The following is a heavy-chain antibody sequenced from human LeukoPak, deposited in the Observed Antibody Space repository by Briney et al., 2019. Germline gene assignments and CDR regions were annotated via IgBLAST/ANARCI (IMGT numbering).Heavy chain of an antibody. CDR3: ERCLSMAGIYY. CDR1: GYSIRSGRN. D-gene: IGHD3-3*02. CDR2: VYYGGST. V-gene: IGHV4-38-2*01. J-gene: IGHJ4*02. Sequence: SETLSLTCAVSGYSIRSGRNWGWIRPPPGKGLEWIGIVYYGGSTYYNPSLKSRVTISVDTSKNKFSLNLSCLTAADTAVYYCERCLSMAGIYYWGQAALVSDSS.